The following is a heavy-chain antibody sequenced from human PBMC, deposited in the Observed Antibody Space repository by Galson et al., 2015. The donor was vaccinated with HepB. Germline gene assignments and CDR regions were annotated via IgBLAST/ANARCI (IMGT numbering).Heavy chain of an antibody. V-gene: IGHV1-8*01. CDR1: GYTFTSYD. Sequence: SVKVSCKASGYTFTSYDINWVRQATGQGLEWMGWMNPNSGNTGYAQKFQGRVTMTRNTSISTAYMELSSLRSEDTAVYYCAMLLYGATHYYYYMDVWGKGTTVTVSS. D-gene: IGHD3-16*01. CDR2: MNPNSGNT. CDR3: AMLLYGATHYYYYMDV. J-gene: IGHJ6*03.